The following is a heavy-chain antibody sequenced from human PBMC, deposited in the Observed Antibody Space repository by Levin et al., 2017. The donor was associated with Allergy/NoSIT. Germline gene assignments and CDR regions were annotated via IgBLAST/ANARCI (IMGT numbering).Heavy chain of an antibody. CDR3: AREAVDIVATIAGSAGAFDI. CDR1: GGSFSGYY. V-gene: IGHV4-34*01. J-gene: IGHJ3*02. CDR2: INHSGST. Sequence: SETLSLTCAVYGGSFSGYYWSWIRQPPGKGLEWIGEINHSGSTNYNPSLKSRVTISVDTSKNQFSLKLSSVTAADTAVYYCAREAVDIVATIAGSAGAFDIWGQGTMVTVSS. D-gene: IGHD5-12*01.